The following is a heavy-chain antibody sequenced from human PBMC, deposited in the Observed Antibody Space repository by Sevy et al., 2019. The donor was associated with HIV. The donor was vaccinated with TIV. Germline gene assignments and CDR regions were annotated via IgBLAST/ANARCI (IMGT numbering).Heavy chain of an antibody. D-gene: IGHD2-21*02. CDR2: ISASGDRT. CDR3: VKDRESVSGDPQFNH. J-gene: IGHJ4*02. V-gene: IGHV3-23*01. CDR1: GFPFSTSA. Sequence: GGSLRLSCGVSGFPFSTSALTWVRQAPGKGLEWVSSISASGDRTNYADSVKGRVTISRDNSRSTLFLQMNSLTADDTAVYYCVKDRESVSGDPQFNHWGQGTLVTVSS.